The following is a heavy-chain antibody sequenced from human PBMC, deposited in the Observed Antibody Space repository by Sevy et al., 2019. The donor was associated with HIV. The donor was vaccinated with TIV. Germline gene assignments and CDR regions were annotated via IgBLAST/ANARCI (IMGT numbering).Heavy chain of an antibody. D-gene: IGHD3-3*01. CDR1: GFTFSRYL. Sequence: GGSLRLSCAASGFTFSRYLMHWVRHAPGKGLVWVSQIKNDGSSTTYADSVKGRFTISRDNAKNTLYLQMNSLRAEDTAVYYCAREGVDFWSGPVDFYYGMDVWGQGATVTVSS. CDR3: AREGVDFWSGPVDFYYGMDV. CDR2: IKNDGSST. V-gene: IGHV3-74*01. J-gene: IGHJ6*02.